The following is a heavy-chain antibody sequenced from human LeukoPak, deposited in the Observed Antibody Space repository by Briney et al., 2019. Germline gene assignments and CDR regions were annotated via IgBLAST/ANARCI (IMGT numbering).Heavy chain of an antibody. Sequence: PSETLSLTCTVAGGSISSSSYYWGWIRQPPGKGLEWIGSIYYSGSTYYNPSLTSRVTISVDTSTNQCSLKLSSVTAADTAVYYCARDHYYDSSGYYYVTNWFDPWGQGTLVTVSS. D-gene: IGHD3-22*01. CDR3: ARDHYYDSSGYYYVTNWFDP. CDR2: IYYSGST. CDR1: GGSISSSSYY. J-gene: IGHJ5*02. V-gene: IGHV4-39*07.